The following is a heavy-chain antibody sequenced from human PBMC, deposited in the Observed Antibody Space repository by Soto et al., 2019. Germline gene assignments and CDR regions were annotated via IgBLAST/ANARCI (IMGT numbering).Heavy chain of an antibody. CDR1: GYTFTSYY. Sequence: QVQLVQSGAEVKKPGASVKVSCKASGYTFTSYYMHWVRQAPGQGLEWMGIINPSGGGTSYAQKSQGRVTMTCDTSTSTVYMELSSLRSEDTPAYYCSRARRGSGSCYQADYWGQGTLATVSS. CDR3: SRARRGSGSCYQADY. CDR2: INPSGGGT. D-gene: IGHD2-15*01. V-gene: IGHV1-46*03. J-gene: IGHJ4*02.